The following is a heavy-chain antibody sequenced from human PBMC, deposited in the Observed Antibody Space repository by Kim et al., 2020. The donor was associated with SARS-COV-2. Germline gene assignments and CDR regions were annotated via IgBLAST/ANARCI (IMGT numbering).Heavy chain of an antibody. D-gene: IGHD2-21*01. V-gene: IGHV3-66*02. CDR1: GFTVSSNY. Sequence: GGSLRLSCAASGFTVSSNYMSWVRQAPGKGLEWVSVIYSGGSTYYADSVKGRFTISRDNSKNTLYLQMNSLRAEDTAVYYCARAIIVVVPDAFDIWGQGTMVTVSS. CDR3: ARAIIVVVPDAFDI. CDR2: IYSGGST. J-gene: IGHJ3*02.